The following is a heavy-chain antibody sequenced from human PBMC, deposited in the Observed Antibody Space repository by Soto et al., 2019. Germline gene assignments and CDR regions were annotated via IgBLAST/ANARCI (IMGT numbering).Heavy chain of an antibody. Sequence: KPSETLSLTCTVSGDSITSVDNYWGWIRQPPGMGLEWIGNIYYDGCTFYNPSLKSRVAMSIDTSKNQFSLNLTSVTATDTAVYYSSRGVLPATEHMDFDTWGQGPSVTVSS. V-gene: IGHV4-39*01. CDR3: SRGVLPATEHMDFDT. CDR1: GDSITSVDNY. CDR2: IYYDGCT. J-gene: IGHJ5*02. D-gene: IGHD2-2*01.